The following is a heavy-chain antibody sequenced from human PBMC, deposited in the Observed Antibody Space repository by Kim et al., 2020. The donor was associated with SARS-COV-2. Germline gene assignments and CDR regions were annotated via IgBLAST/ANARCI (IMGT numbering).Heavy chain of an antibody. D-gene: IGHD4-17*01. V-gene: IGHV3-23*01. J-gene: IGHJ2*01. CDR1: GFTFSSYA. Sequence: GGSLRLSCAASGFTFSSYAMSWVRQAPGKGLEWVSAISGSGGSTYYADSVKGRFTISRDNSKNTLYLQMNSLRAEDTAVYYCAAYDYGDYVTSGNFDLWGRGTLVTVSS. CDR2: ISGSGGST. CDR3: AAYDYGDYVTSGNFDL.